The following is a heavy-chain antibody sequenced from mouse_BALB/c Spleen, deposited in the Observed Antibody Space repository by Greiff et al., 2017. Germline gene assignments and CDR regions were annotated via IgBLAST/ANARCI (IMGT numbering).Heavy chain of an antibody. V-gene: IGHV1S29*02. CDR2: IYPYNGGT. CDR1: GYTFTDYN. Sequence: EVQLQQSGPELVKPGASVKISCKASGYTFTDYNMHWVKQSHGKSLEWIGYIYPYNGGTGYNQKFKSKATLTVDNSSSTAYMELRSLTSEDSAVYYCARENGVRDGYYAMDYWGQGTSVTVSS. CDR3: ARENGVRDGYYAMDY. J-gene: IGHJ4*01. D-gene: IGHD2-2*01.